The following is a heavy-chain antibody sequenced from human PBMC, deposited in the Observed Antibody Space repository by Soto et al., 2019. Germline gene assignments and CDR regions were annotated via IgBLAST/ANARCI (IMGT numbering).Heavy chain of an antibody. CDR3: ARGPDNYAYVWGSYQADY. V-gene: IGHV3-30-3*01. D-gene: IGHD3-16*02. Sequence: QVQLVESGGGVVQPGRSLRLSCAASGFTFSSYAMHWVRQAPGKGLEWVAVISYDGSNKYYADSVKGRFTISRDNSKNTLYLQMNSLRAEDTAVYYCARGPDNYAYVWGSYQADYWGQGTLVAVSS. J-gene: IGHJ4*02. CDR1: GFTFSSYA. CDR2: ISYDGSNK.